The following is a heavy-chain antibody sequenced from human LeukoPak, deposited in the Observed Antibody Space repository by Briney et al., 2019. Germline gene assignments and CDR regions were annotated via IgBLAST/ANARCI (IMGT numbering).Heavy chain of an antibody. CDR1: GFNFRGQT. J-gene: IGHJ6*03. V-gene: IGHV3-23*01. CDR2: ITGRGETT. Sequence: GGSLRLSCAASGFNFRGQTMSWVRQGPGKGLEWVAGITGRGETTYYADSVQGRFNISRDNSKNTLYLQMNSLRAEDTAVYYCAKEAYGGNPYGYMDVWGKGTTVTVSS. D-gene: IGHD4-23*01. CDR3: AKEAYGGNPYGYMDV.